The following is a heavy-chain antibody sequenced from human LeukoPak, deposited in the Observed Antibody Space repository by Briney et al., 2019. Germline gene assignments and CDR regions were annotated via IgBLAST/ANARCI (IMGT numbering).Heavy chain of an antibody. CDR3: ARAYDSSGYSSYCFDY. D-gene: IGHD3-22*01. V-gene: IGHV4-39*01. CDR2: IYYSGST. CDR1: GGSINSPSFY. J-gene: IGHJ4*02. Sequence: SETLFLTCTVSGGSINSPSFYWGWIRQPPGKGLEWIGSIYYSGSTYYNSSLKSRVTVSVATSKNQFSLRLSSVTAADTAVYYCARAYDSSGYSSYCFDYWGQGTLVTVSS.